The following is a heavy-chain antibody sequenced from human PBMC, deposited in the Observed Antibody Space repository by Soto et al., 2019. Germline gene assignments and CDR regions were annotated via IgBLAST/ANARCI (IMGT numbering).Heavy chain of an antibody. V-gene: IGHV3-48*03. Sequence: VQLVESGGGLVQPGGSLGLSCAASGFSFSPYEMAWVRQAPGKGLGWVSYISGSGSKIYYADSVKGRFTVSRDNTRNSVYLQMSSLRAEDKAVYYCGSSRWSPGYSRSYSFHIWGRGTMVTVSS. CDR1: GFSFSPYE. CDR2: ISGSGSKI. J-gene: IGHJ3*02. CDR3: GSSRWSPGYSRSYSFHI. D-gene: IGHD2-15*01.